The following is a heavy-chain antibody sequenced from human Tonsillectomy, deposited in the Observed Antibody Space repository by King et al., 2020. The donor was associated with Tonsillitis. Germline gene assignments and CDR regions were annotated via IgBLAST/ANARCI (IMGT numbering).Heavy chain of an antibody. Sequence: QLQESGPGLVKPSETLSLTCTVSGGSISIYYWSCIRQPPGKGLEWIGYIYYSGSTNYNPSLKSRVTISVDTSKNQFSLKLSSVTAAATAVYYCARDQNYYDSSGYYRGGFDYWGQGTLVTVSS. CDR1: GGSISIYY. CDR3: ARDQNYYDSSGYYRGGFDY. CDR2: IYYSGST. J-gene: IGHJ4*02. D-gene: IGHD3-22*01. V-gene: IGHV4-59*01.